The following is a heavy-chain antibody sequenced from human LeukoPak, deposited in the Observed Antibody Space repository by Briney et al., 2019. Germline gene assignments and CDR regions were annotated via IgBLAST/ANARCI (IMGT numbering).Heavy chain of an antibody. D-gene: IGHD3-22*01. CDR2: ISWNSGTI. CDR1: GFTFDDYA. CDR3: ARNYDSSGYYYPSGAFDI. V-gene: IGHV3-9*01. J-gene: IGHJ3*02. Sequence: GGSLRLSCAASGFTFDDYAMHWVRQAPGKGLEWVSGISWNSGTIGYADSVKGRFTISRDNAKNSLYLQMNSLRAEDTAVYYCARNYDSSGYYYPSGAFDIWGQGTMVTVSS.